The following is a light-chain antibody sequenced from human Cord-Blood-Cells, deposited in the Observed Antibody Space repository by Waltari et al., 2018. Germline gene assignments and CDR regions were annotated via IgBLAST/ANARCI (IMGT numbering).Light chain of an antibody. V-gene: IGKV3-11*01. CDR2: DAA. Sequence: EIVLTQSPATLSLSPGERATLSCRASQSVSSYLAWYQQKPGQAPRLLIYDAATRATGIPARFSGSGSWTDFTLTISSLEPEDFAVYYCQQRSNRPPLTFGGGTKVEIK. J-gene: IGKJ4*01. CDR3: QQRSNRPPLT. CDR1: QSVSSY.